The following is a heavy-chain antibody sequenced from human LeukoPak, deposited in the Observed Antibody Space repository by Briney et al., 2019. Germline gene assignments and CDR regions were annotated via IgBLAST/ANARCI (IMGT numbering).Heavy chain of an antibody. D-gene: IGHD2-8*01. CDR3: TKAIPDCTNGVCYAYYFDY. Sequence: GGSLRLSCAASGFIFSSYAMSWVRQAPGKGLEWVGFIRSKAYGGTTEYAASVKGRFTISRDDSKSIAYLQMNSLKTEDTAVYYCTKAIPDCTNGVCYAYYFDYWGQGTLVTVSS. CDR1: GFIFSSYA. CDR2: IRSKAYGGTT. V-gene: IGHV3-49*04. J-gene: IGHJ4*02.